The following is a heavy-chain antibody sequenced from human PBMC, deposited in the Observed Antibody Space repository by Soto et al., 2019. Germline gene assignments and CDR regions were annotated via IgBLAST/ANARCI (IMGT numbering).Heavy chain of an antibody. D-gene: IGHD3-16*01. J-gene: IGHJ5*02. CDR3: VRIRYQLPSSVLWLDP. CDR1: GGFLSESY. V-gene: IGHV4-34*01. Sequence: SETLSLTCAVYGGFLSESYCPGIRQPPGKGLEWIGEINHVGGANYNPSLKSRVTMSVDTSQNQFSLRLLSVTAADTAMYFCVRIRYQLPSSVLWLDPWGQGTPVTVSS. CDR2: INHVGGA.